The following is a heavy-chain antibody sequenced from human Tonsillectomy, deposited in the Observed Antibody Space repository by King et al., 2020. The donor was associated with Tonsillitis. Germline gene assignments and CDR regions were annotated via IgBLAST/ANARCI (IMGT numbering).Heavy chain of an antibody. Sequence: VQLVESGGGLVQPGGSLRLSCAASGFTFSTYWMTWVRQAPGKGLEWVANIKQDGTEKYFVDSVKGRFTISRDNAKNSLYLQMNSLRAEDTAVYYCAREKPDDSRGYDSGGFDNWG. D-gene: IGHD3-22*01. CDR3: AREKPDDSRGYDSGGFDN. CDR1: GFTFSTYW. CDR2: IKQDGTEK. V-gene: IGHV3-7*01. J-gene: IGHJ3*02.